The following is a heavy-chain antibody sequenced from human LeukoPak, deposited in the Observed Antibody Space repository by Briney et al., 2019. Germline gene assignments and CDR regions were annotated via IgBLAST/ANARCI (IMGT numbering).Heavy chain of an antibody. J-gene: IGHJ4*02. CDR2: IYSGGST. Sequence: GGSLRLSCAVSGFTVSSNYMSWARQAPGKGLEWVSVIYSGGSTYYADSVKGRFTISRDNSKNTLYLQMNSLRAEDTAVYYCARVRNSYYDSSGYYYVDYWGQGTLVTVSS. V-gene: IGHV3-53*01. CDR3: ARVRNSYYDSSGYYYVDY. D-gene: IGHD3-22*01. CDR1: GFTVSSNY.